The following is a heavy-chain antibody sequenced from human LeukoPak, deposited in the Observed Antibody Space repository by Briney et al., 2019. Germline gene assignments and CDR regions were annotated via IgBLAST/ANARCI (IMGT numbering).Heavy chain of an antibody. D-gene: IGHD3-22*01. CDR3: ARGFLGYDSSDYAFSYC. V-gene: IGHV1-8*01. CDR2: MNPNNGNT. J-gene: IGHJ4*02. Sequence: GASVKVSCKASGYTFTSYDITWVRQATGQGLEWMGWMNPNNGNTGYAQRFQGRVTLTRDTSISTAYMELSSLRSEDTAVYYCARGFLGYDSSDYAFSYCWGQGTLVTASS. CDR1: GYTFTSYD.